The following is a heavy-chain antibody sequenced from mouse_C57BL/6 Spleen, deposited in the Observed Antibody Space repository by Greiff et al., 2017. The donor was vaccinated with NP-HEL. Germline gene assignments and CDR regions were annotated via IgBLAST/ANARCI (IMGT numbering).Heavy chain of an antibody. J-gene: IGHJ2*01. CDR3: ARSPRYYFYYFDY. D-gene: IGHD1-1*01. CDR2: INPSNGGT. Sequence: VQLQQPGTELVKPGASVKLSCKASGYTFTSYWMHWVKQRPGQGLEWIGNINPSNGGTNYNEKFKSKATLTVDKSSSTAYMQLSSLTSEDSAVYYCARSPRYYFYYFDYWGQGTTLTVSS. CDR1: GYTFTSYW. V-gene: IGHV1-53*01.